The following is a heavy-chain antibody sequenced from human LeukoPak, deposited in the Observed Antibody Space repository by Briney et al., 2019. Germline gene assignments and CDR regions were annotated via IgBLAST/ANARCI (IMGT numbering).Heavy chain of an antibody. V-gene: IGHV4-30-4*08. Sequence: PSETLSLTCTVSGGSISSGDYYWSWIRQPPGKGLEWIGYIYYSGSTYYNPSLKSRVTISVDTSKNQFSLKRSSVTAADTAVYYCARDGVFYYDSSGYSFFDYWGQGTLVTVSS. CDR3: ARDGVFYYDSSGYSFFDY. CDR1: GGSISSGDYY. CDR2: IYYSGST. J-gene: IGHJ4*02. D-gene: IGHD3-22*01.